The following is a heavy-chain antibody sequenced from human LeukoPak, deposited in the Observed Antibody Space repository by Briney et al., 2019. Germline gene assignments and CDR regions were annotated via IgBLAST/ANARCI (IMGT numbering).Heavy chain of an antibody. V-gene: IGHV4-31*03. D-gene: IGHD3-10*01. CDR3: AREMWFGELPDAFDI. CDR2: IYYSGST. Sequence: SETLSLTCTVSGGSISSGGYYWSWIRQHPGKGLEWIGYIYYSGSTYYNPSLKSRVTISVDTSKNQFSLKLSSVTAADTAVYYCAREMWFGELPDAFDIWGQGTMVTVSS. CDR1: GGSISSGGYY. J-gene: IGHJ3*02.